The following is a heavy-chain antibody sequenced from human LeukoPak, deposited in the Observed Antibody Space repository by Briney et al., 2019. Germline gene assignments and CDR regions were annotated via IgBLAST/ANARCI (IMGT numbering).Heavy chain of an antibody. CDR3: ARDPTVGYCSGGSCRGWDY. CDR1: GFTFSSYS. D-gene: IGHD2-15*01. J-gene: IGHJ4*02. V-gene: IGHV3-48*04. CDR2: ISSSSSTI. Sequence: PGGSLRLSCAASGFTFSSYSMNWVRQAPGKGLEWVSYISSSSSTIYYADSVKGRFTISRDNAKNSLYLQMNSLRAEDTAVYYCARDPTVGYCSGGSCRGWDYWGQGTLVTVSS.